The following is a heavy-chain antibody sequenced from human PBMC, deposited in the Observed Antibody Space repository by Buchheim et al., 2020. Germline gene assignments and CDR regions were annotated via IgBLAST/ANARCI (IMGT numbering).Heavy chain of an antibody. D-gene: IGHD3-9*01. V-gene: IGHV4-30-4*01. Sequence: QVQLHESGPERVEPSQTLSLTCTVSGDSIRSGDYFWSWIRQPPGKGLEWIGYIYYSRSTYYNPSLQSRVSISVDTTKKPSSLGLSSVTAADTALYYCARGYDITYYFDFWGQGTL. CDR3: ARGYDITYYFDF. CDR1: GDSIRSGDYF. CDR2: IYYSRST. J-gene: IGHJ4*02.